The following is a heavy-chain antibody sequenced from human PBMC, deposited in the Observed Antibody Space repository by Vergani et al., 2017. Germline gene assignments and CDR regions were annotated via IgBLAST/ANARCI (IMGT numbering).Heavy chain of an antibody. J-gene: IGHJ5*01. CDR2: ISRDGGDT. CDR1: GFTFRNYI. CDR3: ARGGARGTTLSTTWFDS. V-gene: IGHV3-64*01. Sequence: EVNLVESGGGLVQPGGSLRLFCAASGFTFRNYIMHWVRQTPGRGLEYVSGISRDGGDTYHANSVRGRFTISRDNSKNTVYLQMGSLETEDTAVYYCARGGARGTTLSTTWFDSWGQGTLVTVSS. D-gene: IGHD1-1*01.